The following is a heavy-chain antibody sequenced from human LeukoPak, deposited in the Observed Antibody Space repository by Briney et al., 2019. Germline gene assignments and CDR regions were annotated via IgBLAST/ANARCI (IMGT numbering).Heavy chain of an antibody. CDR3: ARSGSSGYSFDY. CDR2: ISYDGSNK. D-gene: IGHD3-22*01. J-gene: IGHJ4*02. CDR1: GFTFSSYA. Sequence: GGSLRLSCAASGFTFSSYAMHWVRQAPGKGLEWGAVISYDGSNKYYADSVKGRFTISRDNSKNTLYLQMNSLRAEDTAVYYCARSGSSGYSFDYWGQGTLVTVSS. V-gene: IGHV3-30*04.